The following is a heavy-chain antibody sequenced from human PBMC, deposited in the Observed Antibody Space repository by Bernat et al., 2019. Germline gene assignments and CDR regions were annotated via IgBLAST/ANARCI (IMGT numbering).Heavy chain of an antibody. J-gene: IGHJ4*02. CDR1: GFTFSSYG. D-gene: IGHD6-6*01. CDR2: ISYDGSNK. V-gene: IGHV3-30*18. Sequence: QVQLVESGGGVVQPGRSLRLSCAASGFTFSSYGMHWVRQAPGKGLEWVAVISYDGSNKSYADSVKGRLTISRDNSKNTLYLQMNSLRAEETAVYYCAKERYSSSSQQDSDWGQGTLVTVSS. CDR3: AKERYSSSSQQDSD.